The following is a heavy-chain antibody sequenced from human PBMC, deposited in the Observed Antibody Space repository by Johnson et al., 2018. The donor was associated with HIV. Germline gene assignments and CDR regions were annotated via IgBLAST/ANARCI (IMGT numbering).Heavy chain of an antibody. V-gene: IGHV3-9*01. J-gene: IGHJ3*02. Sequence: VQLVESGGGLVQPGRSLRLSCAASGFTFDDYAMHWVRQAPGQGLKWVSGISWNSGSIGYADSLQGRFTISRDNAKNSLYLQMNSLRAEDTALYYCAREAPMTNDAFDIWGQGTMVTVSS. CDR3: AREAPMTNDAFDI. D-gene: IGHD3-22*01. CDR1: GFTFDDYA. CDR2: ISWNSGSI.